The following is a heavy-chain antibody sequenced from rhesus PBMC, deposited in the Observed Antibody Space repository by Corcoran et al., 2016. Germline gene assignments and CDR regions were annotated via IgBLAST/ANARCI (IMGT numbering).Heavy chain of an antibody. D-gene: IGHD1-20*01. V-gene: IGHV2-95*01. CDR1: GFSISTTGTG. Sequence: QVTLKESGPALVKPTQTLTLTCTFSGFSISTTGTGVGWIRQPPGKALELLASIYWNDSKYYSTSLKSRPTIPKDTSKNQVVLTMTNMDRVDTATYYCARVDIAGTTFGDYWGQGVLVTVSS. CDR3: ARVDIAGTTFGDY. J-gene: IGHJ4*01. CDR2: IYWNDSK.